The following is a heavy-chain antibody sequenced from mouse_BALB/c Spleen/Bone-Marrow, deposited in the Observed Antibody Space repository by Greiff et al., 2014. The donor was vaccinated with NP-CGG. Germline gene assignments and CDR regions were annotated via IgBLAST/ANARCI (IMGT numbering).Heavy chain of an antibody. D-gene: IGHD3-3*01. CDR1: GFTFSSYG. J-gene: IGHJ3*01. V-gene: IGHV5-6*01. CDR2: ITSGGSYT. Sequence: EVQLQQSGADLVKPGGSLKLSCAASGFTFSSYGMSWVRQTPDKRLEWVGTITSGGSYTYYPDSVKGRFTITRDNAKNTLYPQISSLKSEDTAIYYCTRQARDGDWFPYWGQGTLVTVSA. CDR3: TRQARDGDWFPY.